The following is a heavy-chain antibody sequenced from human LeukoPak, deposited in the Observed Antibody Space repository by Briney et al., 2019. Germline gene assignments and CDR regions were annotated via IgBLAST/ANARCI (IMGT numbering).Heavy chain of an antibody. J-gene: IGHJ5*02. V-gene: IGHV3-23*01. CDR3: ACVRA. Sequence: PGGSLRLSCAASGFTFSGYAMSWVRQAPGKGLEWVSAISGDGGNTYYADSVKGRFSISRDMSKNTLYLQVNSLRGDDTVVYYCACVRAWGGGALVSVSS. CDR2: ISGDGGNT. D-gene: IGHD3-16*01. CDR1: GFTFSGYA.